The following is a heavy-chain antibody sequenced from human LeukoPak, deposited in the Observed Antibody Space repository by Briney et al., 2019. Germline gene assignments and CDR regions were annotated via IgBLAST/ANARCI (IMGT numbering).Heavy chain of an antibody. CDR3: VGYYYDSSGYAAFDI. D-gene: IGHD3-22*01. CDR2: ISGSGGST. CDR1: GFTFSSYA. V-gene: IGHV3-23*01. Sequence: GGSLRLSCAASGFTFSSYATSWVRQAPGKGLEWVSAISGSGGSTYYADSVKGRFTISRDNSKNTLYLQMNSLRAEDTAVYYCVGYYYDSSGYAAFDIWGQGTMVTVSS. J-gene: IGHJ3*02.